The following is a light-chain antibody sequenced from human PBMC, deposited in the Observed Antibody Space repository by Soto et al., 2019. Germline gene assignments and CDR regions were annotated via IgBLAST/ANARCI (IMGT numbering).Light chain of an antibody. CDR3: CSYAGTNTVL. V-gene: IGLV2-23*02. J-gene: IGLJ2*01. CDR1: SSDVGPYNL. CDR2: DVT. Sequence: QSALTQSASVSGAPGQSITISCTGTSSDVGPYNLVSWYQQHPGKAPKLIIYDVTERPSGVSNRFSGSKSGNTASLTISGLQAEDEADYYCCSYAGTNTVLFGRGTKLTVL.